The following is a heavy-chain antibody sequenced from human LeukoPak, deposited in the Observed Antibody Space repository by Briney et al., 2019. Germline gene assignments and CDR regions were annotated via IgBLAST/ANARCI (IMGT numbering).Heavy chain of an antibody. Sequence: GGSLRLPCAASGFTFSSYSMNWVRQAPGKGLEWVSYISSSSSTIYYADSVKGRFTISRDNAKNSLYLQMNSLRAEDTAVYYCARDSAGITIFGVVAFDYWGQGTLVTVSS. CDR1: GFTFSSYS. CDR3: ARDSAGITIFGVVAFDY. J-gene: IGHJ4*02. CDR2: ISSSSSTI. V-gene: IGHV3-48*04. D-gene: IGHD3-3*01.